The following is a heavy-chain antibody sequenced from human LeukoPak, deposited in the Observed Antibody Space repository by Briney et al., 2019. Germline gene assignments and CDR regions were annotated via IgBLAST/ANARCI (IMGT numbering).Heavy chain of an antibody. D-gene: IGHD6-19*01. V-gene: IGHV4-59*08. J-gene: IGHJ4*02. CDR1: GGSISSYY. Sequence: RTSETLSLTCTVSGGSISSYYWSWIRQVPGKGLEWIAYIYYIGSTDYNPSLKSRVTISVDTSKNQFSLKLSSVTAADTAVYYCARLVYSSGWYRLDYWGQGTLVTVSS. CDR3: ARLVYSSGWYRLDY. CDR2: IYYIGST.